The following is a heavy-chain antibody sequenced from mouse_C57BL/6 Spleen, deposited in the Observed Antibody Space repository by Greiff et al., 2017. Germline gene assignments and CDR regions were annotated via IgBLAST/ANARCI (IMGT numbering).Heavy chain of an antibody. Sequence: QVQLKQSGAELVKPGASVKLSCKASGYTFTSYWMHWVKQRPGQGLEWIGMIHPNSGSTNYNEKFKSKATLTVDKSSSTAYMQLSSLTSEDSAVYYCARSGGYYAWFAYWGQGTLVTVSA. CDR2: IHPNSGST. D-gene: IGHD2-3*01. V-gene: IGHV1-64*01. CDR1: GYTFTSYW. CDR3: ARSGGYYAWFAY. J-gene: IGHJ3*01.